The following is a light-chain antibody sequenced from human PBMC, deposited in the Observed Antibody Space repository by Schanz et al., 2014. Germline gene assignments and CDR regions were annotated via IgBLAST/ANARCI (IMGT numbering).Light chain of an antibody. V-gene: IGKV1-39*01. J-gene: IGKJ2*01. CDR3: QQTYDTPRT. CDR2: GTS. Sequence: DIQMTQSPSSLSASVGDRVTITCRASQSIAGFLSWFQQKPGRAPTLLIYGTSTLQTGVPSRFTGSGSGTEFTLTITSLQLEDFATYYCQQTYDTPRTFGQGTKLEIK. CDR1: QSIAGF.